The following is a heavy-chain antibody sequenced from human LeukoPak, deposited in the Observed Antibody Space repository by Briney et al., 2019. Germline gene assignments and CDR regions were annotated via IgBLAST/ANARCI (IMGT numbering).Heavy chain of an antibody. D-gene: IGHD6-13*01. CDR2: INPNSGGT. CDR3: ARELGVAAAGPLDY. V-gene: IGHV1-2*02. J-gene: IGHJ4*02. CDR1: GYTFTDYY. Sequence: ASVTVSFKASGYTFTDYYMHWVRQAPGQGLEWMGWINPNSGGTNYAHKFQDRVTMTRDTSINTAYMELSNLRSDDTAVYFCARELGVAAAGPLDYWGQGTLVTVSS.